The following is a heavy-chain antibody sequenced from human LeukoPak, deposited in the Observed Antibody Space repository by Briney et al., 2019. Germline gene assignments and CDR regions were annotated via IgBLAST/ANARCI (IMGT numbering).Heavy chain of an antibody. CDR3: ARHYYDSSGYYGPDDY. V-gene: IGHV4-61*01. J-gene: IGHJ4*02. CDR2: IYYSGST. Sequence: SETLSLTCTVSGGSVSSGSYYWSWIRQPPGKGLEWIXXIYYSGSTNYNPSLKSRVTISVDTSKNQFSLKLSSVTAADTAVYYCARHYYDSSGYYGPDDYWGQGTLVTVSS. D-gene: IGHD3-22*01. CDR1: GGSVSSGSYY.